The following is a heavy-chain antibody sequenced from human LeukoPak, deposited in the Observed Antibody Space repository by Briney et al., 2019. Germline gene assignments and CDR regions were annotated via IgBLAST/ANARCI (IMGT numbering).Heavy chain of an antibody. CDR1: GGTFSSYA. D-gene: IGHD3-22*01. V-gene: IGHV1-69*05. CDR2: IIPIFGTA. Sequence: ASVKVSCKASGGTFSSYAISWVRQAPGQGLEWMGGIIPIFGTANYAQKFQGRVTITTDESTSTAYMELSSLRSEDTAVYYCARDRSYGSYLGPLLDWGQGTLVTVSS. CDR3: ARDRSYGSYLGPLLD. J-gene: IGHJ4*02.